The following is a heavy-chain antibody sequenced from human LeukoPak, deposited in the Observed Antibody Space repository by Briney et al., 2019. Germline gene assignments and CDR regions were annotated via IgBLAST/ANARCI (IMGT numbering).Heavy chain of an antibody. CDR2: ISSRSTTI. CDR3: ARDLNSYGSDH. Sequence: PGGSLRLSCSASGFTFSSYSMNWVRQAPGKGLEWVSYISSRSTTIHYADSVKGRFTISRDNAKNSLYLQMNSLRAEDTAVYYCARDLNSYGSDHWGQGTLVTVSS. CDR1: GFTFSSYS. D-gene: IGHD5-18*01. V-gene: IGHV3-48*04. J-gene: IGHJ4*02.